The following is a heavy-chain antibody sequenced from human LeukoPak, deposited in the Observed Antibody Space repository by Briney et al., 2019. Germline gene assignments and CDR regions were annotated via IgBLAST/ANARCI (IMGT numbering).Heavy chain of an antibody. V-gene: IGHV3-11*04. CDR3: AREGVWRQQLVDYYYGMDV. CDR2: ISSGGSAI. J-gene: IGHJ6*02. D-gene: IGHD6-13*01. CDR1: GFTFSDYY. Sequence: GGSLRLSCAASGFTFSDYYMTWIRQAPGKGLEWVSYISSGGSAIHYADSVKGRFTISRDNAKNTLYLQMNSLRAEDTAVYYCAREGVWRQQLVDYYYGMDVWGQGTTVTVSS.